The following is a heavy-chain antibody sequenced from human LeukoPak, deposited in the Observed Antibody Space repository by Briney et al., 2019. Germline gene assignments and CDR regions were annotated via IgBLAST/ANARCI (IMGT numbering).Heavy chain of an antibody. D-gene: IGHD1-14*01. CDR3: ARGQSPQGYYYGMDV. CDR1: GYTFTSYG. V-gene: IGHV1-18*01. J-gene: IGHJ6*02. CDR2: ISAYNGNT. Sequence: GASVKVSCKASGYTFTSYGISWERQAPGQGLEWMGWISAYNGNTNYAQKLQGRVTMTTDTSTSTAYMELRSLRSDDTAVYYCARGQSPQGYYYGMDVWGQGTTVTVSS.